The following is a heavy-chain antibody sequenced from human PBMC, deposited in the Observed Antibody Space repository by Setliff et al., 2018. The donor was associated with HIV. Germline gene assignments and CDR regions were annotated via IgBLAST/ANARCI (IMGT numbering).Heavy chain of an antibody. J-gene: IGHJ6*03. V-gene: IGHV1-2*06. Sequence: ASVTVSCKASGYTFTGYYLHWVRQAPGRGLQWMGRINPNFGSTNYAQNFQGRATMTRDTSVNTAFMELSNLRSDDTAVYYCARDYRTTDILSSGYMDVWGKGTTVTVSS. CDR3: ARDYRTTDILSSGYMDV. CDR1: GYTFTGYY. CDR2: INPNFGST. D-gene: IGHD3-9*01.